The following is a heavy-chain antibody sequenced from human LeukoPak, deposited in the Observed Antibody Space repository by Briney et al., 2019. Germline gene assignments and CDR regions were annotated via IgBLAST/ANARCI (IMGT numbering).Heavy chain of an antibody. D-gene: IGHD2-2*02. J-gene: IGHJ5*02. CDR1: GGSISSYY. V-gene: IGHV4-59*06. CDR3: ARGDCSSTSCYTDWFDP. Sequence: SETLSLTCTVSGGSISSYYWSWIRQHPGKGLEWIGYIYYSGSTYYNPSLKSRVTISVDTSKKQFSLNLSSVTAADTAVYYCARGDCSSTSCYTDWFDPWGQGTLVTVSS. CDR2: IYYSGST.